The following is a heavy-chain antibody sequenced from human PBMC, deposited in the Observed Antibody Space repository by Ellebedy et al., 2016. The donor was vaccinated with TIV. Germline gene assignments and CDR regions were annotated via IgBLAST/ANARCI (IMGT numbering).Heavy chain of an antibody. V-gene: IGHV4-34*01. D-gene: IGHD2-15*01. CDR1: GGSFSGDY. CDR3: AKGGSEFSLSFEW. Sequence: SETLSLTXAVQGGSFSGDYWSWIRQPPGKGLEWIGEINHTGSTNYNPSLKSRVTMSLDTSRNQFSVRLRSMTAADTAVYYCAKGGSEFSLSFEWWGQGTLVTVSS. J-gene: IGHJ4*02. CDR2: INHTGST.